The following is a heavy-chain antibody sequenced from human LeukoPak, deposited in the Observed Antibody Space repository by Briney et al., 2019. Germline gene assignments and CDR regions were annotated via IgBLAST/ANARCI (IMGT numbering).Heavy chain of an antibody. CDR1: GFTVSNNY. Sequence: GGSLRLSCAASGFTVSNNYMTWVRQAPGKGLEWVSVIYSAGKTFYADSVKGRFTISRDNSKNSLYLEMNSLRAEDTAVYYCAGSSHLGFVELFGALDYWGQGTLVTVSS. D-gene: IGHD3-10*01. J-gene: IGHJ4*02. CDR2: IYSAGKT. CDR3: AGSSHLGFVELFGALDY. V-gene: IGHV3-53*01.